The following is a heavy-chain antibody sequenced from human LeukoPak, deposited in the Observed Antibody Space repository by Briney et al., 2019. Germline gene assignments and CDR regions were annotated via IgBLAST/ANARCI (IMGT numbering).Heavy chain of an antibody. CDR3: AKEGGTVTPVDYYYYYMDV. D-gene: IGHD4-11*01. CDR1: GFTFSSYA. V-gene: IGHV3-23*01. CDR2: ISGSGGST. J-gene: IGHJ6*03. Sequence: GGSLRLSCAASGFTFSSYAMSWVRQAPGKGLEWVSAISGSGGSTYYADSVKGRFTISRDNSKNTLYLQMNSLRAEDTAVYYCAKEGGTVTPVDYYYYYMDVWGKGTTVTVSS.